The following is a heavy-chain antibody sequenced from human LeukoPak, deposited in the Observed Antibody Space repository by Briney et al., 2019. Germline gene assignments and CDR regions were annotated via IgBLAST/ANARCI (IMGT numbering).Heavy chain of an antibody. CDR2: INPNSGGT. J-gene: IGHJ4*02. V-gene: IGHV1-2*02. CDR1: GYTFTGYY. Sequence: RASVKVSCKASGYTFTGYYMHWVRQAPGQGLEWMGWINPNSGGTNYAQKFQGRVTMTRDTSISTAYMELSRLRSDDTAVYYCARVQLTIFGPNYYFDYWGQGTLVTVSS. CDR3: ARVQLTIFGPNYYFDY. D-gene: IGHD3-3*01.